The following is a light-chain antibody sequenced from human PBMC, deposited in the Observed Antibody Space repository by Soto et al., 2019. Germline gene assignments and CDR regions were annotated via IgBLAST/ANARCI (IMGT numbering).Light chain of an antibody. Sequence: DVQMTQSPSSLSASVGDRVTITCRASRDISSSLAWYQQKPGKVPKLLIYAASTLHAGVQSRFSGSGSGTFFTLTINSLQPEDVATYYCQKYNSAPNTFGRGTRLDFK. CDR2: AAS. V-gene: IGKV1-27*01. CDR3: QKYNSAPNT. J-gene: IGKJ2*01. CDR1: RDISSS.